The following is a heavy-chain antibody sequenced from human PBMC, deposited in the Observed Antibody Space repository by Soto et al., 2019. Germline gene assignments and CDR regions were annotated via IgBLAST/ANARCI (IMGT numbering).Heavy chain of an antibody. CDR1: GFTFSHDW. J-gene: IGHJ6*02. CDR2: IKEDGRDK. Sequence: GGSLRLSCVPSGFTFSHDWMSWVRQAPGKGLEWVGNIKEDGRDKYYVDSVRGRFTISRDNARSTLYLQMNSLRVEDTAVYYCAREVTISSHVHYYYGMDVWGQGATVTVSS. CDR3: AREVTISSHVHYYYGMDV. V-gene: IGHV3-7*04. D-gene: IGHD3-3*01.